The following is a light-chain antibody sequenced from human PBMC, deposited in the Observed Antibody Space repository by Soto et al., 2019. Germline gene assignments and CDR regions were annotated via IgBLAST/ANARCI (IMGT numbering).Light chain of an antibody. V-gene: IGKV3-20*01. Sequence: EIVLTHAPGTLDLSPGERATLSWRASQSVTSNSLAWYHQKFGQPPRLLIYGASSRATGIPDRFSGSGSGTDFTLTISRLEPEDFAVYYYQQYGSSLISFGQGTRLELK. CDR2: GAS. CDR1: QSVTSNS. J-gene: IGKJ5*01. CDR3: QQYGSSLIS.